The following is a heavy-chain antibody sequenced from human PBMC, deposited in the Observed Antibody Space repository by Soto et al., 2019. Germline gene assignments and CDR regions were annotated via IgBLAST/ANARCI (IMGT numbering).Heavy chain of an antibody. V-gene: IGHV3-33*01. J-gene: IGHJ1*01. CDR2: IWYDGSNK. CDR1: GFTFSSYG. CDR3: ARDKMAPHGEYFQH. Sequence: GGSLRLSCAASGFTFSSYGMHWVRQAPGKGLEWVAVIWYDGSNKYYADSVKGRFTISRDNSKNTLYLQMNSLRAEDTAVYYCARDKMAPHGEYFQHWGQGTLVTVSS.